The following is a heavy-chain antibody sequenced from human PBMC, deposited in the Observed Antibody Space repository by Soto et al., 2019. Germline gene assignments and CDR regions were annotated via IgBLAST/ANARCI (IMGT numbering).Heavy chain of an antibody. CDR2: IYPGDSDT. CDR1: GYSFPNYW. J-gene: IGHJ4*02. D-gene: IGHD5-12*01. V-gene: IGHV5-51*01. CDR3: ARHRSVANFDY. Sequence: GESLKISCQGSGYSFPNYWIGWVRQMPGKGLEWMRIIYPGDSDTRYSPSFQGQVTLSVDKSISTAYLQWSSLKASDTAMYFCARHRSVANFDYWGQGTLVTVSS.